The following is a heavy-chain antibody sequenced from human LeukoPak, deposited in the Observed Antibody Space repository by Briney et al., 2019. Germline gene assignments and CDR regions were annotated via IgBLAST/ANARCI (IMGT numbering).Heavy chain of an antibody. CDR3: ARVRPPNIVDTVMDYKYYHDMDV. V-gene: IGHV1-18*01. CDR1: GYTFSSYG. D-gene: IGHD5-18*01. Sequence: ASVTVSCTASGYTFSSYGISWVRQAPGQGLEWMGWISPYNGNTEYGQKVQGRVTMTTDRPTTTASMELRSLRSDDTAMYYCARVRPPNIVDTVMDYKYYHDMDVWGQGTTVTVSS. CDR2: ISPYNGNT. J-gene: IGHJ6*02.